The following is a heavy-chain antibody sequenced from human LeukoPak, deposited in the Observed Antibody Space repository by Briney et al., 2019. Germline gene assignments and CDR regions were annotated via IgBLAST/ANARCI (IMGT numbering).Heavy chain of an antibody. CDR1: GGSISSGSYY. V-gene: IGHV4-61*02. D-gene: IGHD3-10*01. CDR3: ARDAAPSSGSFHYYYYYMDV. CDR2: IYTSGST. J-gene: IGHJ6*03. Sequence: PSETLSLTCTVSGGSISSGSYYWSWIRQPAGKGLEWIGRIYTSGSTNYNPSLKSRVTISVDTSKNQFSLKLSSVTAADTAVYYCARDAAPSSGSFHYYYYYMDVWGKGTTVTISS.